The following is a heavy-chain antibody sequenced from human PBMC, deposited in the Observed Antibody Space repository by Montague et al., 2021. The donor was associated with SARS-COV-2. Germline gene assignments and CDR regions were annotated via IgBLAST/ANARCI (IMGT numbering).Heavy chain of an antibody. CDR2: ISGSGGTT. J-gene: IGHJ4*02. CDR3: AKSPSGWWLFDY. D-gene: IGHD6-19*01. Sequence: SLRLSCAASGFTFSYYVMSWVRRAPGRGLEWVSAISGSGGTTWYADSVKGRFTISRDNSKNTLYLQMNSLRAEDTAVYYCAKSPSGWWLFDYWGQGTLVTVSS. CDR1: GFTFSYYV. V-gene: IGHV3-23*01.